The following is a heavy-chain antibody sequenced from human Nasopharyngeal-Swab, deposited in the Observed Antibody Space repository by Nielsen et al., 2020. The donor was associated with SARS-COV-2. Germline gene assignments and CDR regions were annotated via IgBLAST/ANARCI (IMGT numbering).Heavy chain of an antibody. Sequence: ASVTVSCKASGYTFISCSMHWVSQATGQRLEWMGWINAGNANTKYSQKFQGRVTITRDTSASTAYMELSSLRSEDTAVYYCAREPYSSSWYGDYWGQGTLVTVSS. CDR3: AREPYSSSWYGDY. CDR2: INAGNANT. J-gene: IGHJ4*02. D-gene: IGHD6-13*01. CDR1: GYTFISCS. V-gene: IGHV1-3*01.